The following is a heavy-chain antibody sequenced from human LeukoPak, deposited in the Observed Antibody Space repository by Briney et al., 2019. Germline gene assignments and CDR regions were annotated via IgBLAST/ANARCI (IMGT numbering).Heavy chain of an antibody. CDR1: GFTFSSYA. D-gene: IGHD3-10*01. Sequence: GGSLRLSCAASGFTFSSYAMSWVRQAPGKGLEWGSAISGSGGSTYYADSVKGRFTISGDNSKNTLYLQMNSLRAEDTAVYYCAKDRLLWFGETFDYWGQGTLVTVSS. CDR3: AKDRLLWFGETFDY. CDR2: ISGSGGST. J-gene: IGHJ4*02. V-gene: IGHV3-23*01.